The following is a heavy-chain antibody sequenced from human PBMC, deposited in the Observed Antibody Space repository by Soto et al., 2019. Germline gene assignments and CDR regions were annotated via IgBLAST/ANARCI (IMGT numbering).Heavy chain of an antibody. Sequence: GGSLRLSCAASGFTFSSYAMSWVRQAPGKGLEWVSAISGSGGSTYYADSVKGRFTISRDNSKNTLYLQMNSLRAEDTAVYYCAKHPDITMIVVVITQYQYFQHWGQGTLVTVS. V-gene: IGHV3-23*01. J-gene: IGHJ1*01. CDR3: AKHPDITMIVVVITQYQYFQH. CDR2: ISGSGGST. D-gene: IGHD3-22*01. CDR1: GFTFSSYA.